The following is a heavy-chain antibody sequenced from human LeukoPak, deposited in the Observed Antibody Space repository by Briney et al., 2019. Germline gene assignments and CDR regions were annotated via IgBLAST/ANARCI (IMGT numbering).Heavy chain of an antibody. J-gene: IGHJ6*03. CDR3: AGRGSMVRGVAGSSYYYYYYMDV. CDR1: GGTFSSYA. Sequence: GSSVKVSCTASGGTFSSYAISWVRRSTGQGLEWMGGIIPIFGKANYAQKFQGRVTITADESTSTAYMVLSSLRSEDTAVYYCAGRGSMVRGVAGSSYYYYYYMDVWGKGTTVTISS. CDR2: IIPIFGKA. V-gene: IGHV1-69*13. D-gene: IGHD3-10*01.